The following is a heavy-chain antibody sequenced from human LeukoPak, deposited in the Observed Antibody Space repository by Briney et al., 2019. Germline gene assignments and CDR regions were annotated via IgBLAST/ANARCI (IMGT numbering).Heavy chain of an antibody. CDR3: ARDLYDSSGYPSAFDI. V-gene: IGHV4-59*12. J-gene: IGHJ3*02. CDR2: IYDSGTT. Sequence: SETLSLTCTVSGGSFGNYYWSWIRQPPGKGLEWIGYIYDSGTTNYNPSLKSRVTISVDTSKNQFSLKLSSVTAADTAVYYCARDLYDSSGYPSAFDIWGQGTMVTVSS. D-gene: IGHD3-22*01. CDR1: GGSFGNYY.